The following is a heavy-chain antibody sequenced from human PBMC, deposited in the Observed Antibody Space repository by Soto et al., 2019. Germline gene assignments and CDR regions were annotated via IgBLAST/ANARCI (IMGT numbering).Heavy chain of an antibody. CDR3: IQSRCGGDCLQSYASYYYYGMDV. Sequence: QITLKESGPTLVKPTQTLTLTCTFSAFSLSTGGVGVGWIRQPPAKALEWLALIYWDDDKRYSPSLRSRLNITKDTSKHQVVLTMTTMDPVDAATYYCIQSRCGGDCLQSYASYYYYGMDVWGQGTTVTVSS. J-gene: IGHJ6*02. CDR1: AFSLSTGGVG. V-gene: IGHV2-5*02. D-gene: IGHD2-21*02. CDR2: IYWDDDK.